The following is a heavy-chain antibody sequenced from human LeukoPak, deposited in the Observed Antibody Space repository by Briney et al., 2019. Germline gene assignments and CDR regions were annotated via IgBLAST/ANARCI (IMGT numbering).Heavy chain of an antibody. Sequence: GGSLRLSCAASGFIFSSSMMNWVRQAPGKGLEWVSSISGTSNYIYYADSVKGRFTISRDNAKNSLYLQMNSLRDEDTAVYYCARDRGSSSGGDYYFDYWGQGTLATVSS. D-gene: IGHD6-19*01. CDR3: ARDRGSSSGGDYYFDY. V-gene: IGHV3-21*01. CDR2: ISGTSNYI. CDR1: GFIFSSSM. J-gene: IGHJ4*02.